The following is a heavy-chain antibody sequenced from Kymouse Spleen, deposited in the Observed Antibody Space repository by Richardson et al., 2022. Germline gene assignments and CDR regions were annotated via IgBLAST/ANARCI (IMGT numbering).Heavy chain of an antibody. J-gene: IGHJ6*02. CDR1: GFTFDDYA. D-gene: IGHD6-6*01. V-gene: IGHV3-9*01. Sequence: EVQLVESGGGLVQPGRSLRLSCAASGFTFDDYAMHWVRQAPGKGLEWVSGISWNSGSIGYADSVKGRFTISRDNAKNSLYLQMNSLRAEDTALYYCAKASMAARWGYYYYGMDVWGQGTTVTVSS. CDR2: ISWNSGSI. CDR3: AKASMAARWGYYYYGMDV.